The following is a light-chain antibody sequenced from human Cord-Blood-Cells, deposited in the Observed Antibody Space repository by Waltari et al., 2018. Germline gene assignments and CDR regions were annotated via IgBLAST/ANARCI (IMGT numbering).Light chain of an antibody. CDR3: CSYAGSSTWG. CDR2: EGS. V-gene: IGLV2-23*01. Sequence: QSALTQPASVSGPPGHPIPISTTGASRNVGRYNLVSWYQQHPGKAPKLMIYEGSKRHSGVSNRFPGSKSGNTASLTISGLQAEDEADYYCCSYAGSSTWGCGVGTKLTVL. J-gene: IGLJ3*02. CDR1: SRNVGRYNL.